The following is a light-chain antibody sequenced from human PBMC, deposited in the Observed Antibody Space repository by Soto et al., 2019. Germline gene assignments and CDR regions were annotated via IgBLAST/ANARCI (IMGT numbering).Light chain of an antibody. J-gene: IGKJ4*01. Sequence: EIVMTQSPATLSLSPGETATLSCRANQLISNYLAWYQQKPGQAPRPLIYDASNRATGIPARFSGSGSGTDFTLTISSLEPEDFAVYYCQQRGNWPLTFGGGTKVDI. V-gene: IGKV3-11*01. CDR3: QQRGNWPLT. CDR1: QLISNY. CDR2: DAS.